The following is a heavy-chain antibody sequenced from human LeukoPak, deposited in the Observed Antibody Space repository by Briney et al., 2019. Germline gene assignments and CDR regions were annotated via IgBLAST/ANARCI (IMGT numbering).Heavy chain of an antibody. CDR2: ISSSSSYI. D-gene: IGHD3-16*01. V-gene: IGHV3-21*01. Sequence: GGSLRLSCAASGFTFSSYSMNWVRQAPGKGLEWVSSISSSSSYIYYADSVEGRFTISRDNAKNSLYLQMNSLRAEDTAVYYCARATNTFGGGRYYFDYWGQGTLVTVSS. CDR1: GFTFSSYS. CDR3: ARATNTFGGGRYYFDY. J-gene: IGHJ4*02.